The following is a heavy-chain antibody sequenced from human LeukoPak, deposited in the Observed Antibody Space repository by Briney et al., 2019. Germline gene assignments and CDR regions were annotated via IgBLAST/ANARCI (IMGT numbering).Heavy chain of an antibody. CDR3: AKDYGSWPYYLDY. V-gene: IGHV3-7*03. CDR1: GFTFSSYW. CDR2: IKQDGSEK. D-gene: IGHD6-13*01. J-gene: IGHJ4*02. Sequence: PGGSLRLSCAASGFTFSSYWVSWVRQAPGKGLEWVANIKQDGSEKYYVDSVKGRFTISRDNAKNSLYLQMNSLRAEDAAVYYCAKDYGSWPYYLDYWGQGTLVTVSS.